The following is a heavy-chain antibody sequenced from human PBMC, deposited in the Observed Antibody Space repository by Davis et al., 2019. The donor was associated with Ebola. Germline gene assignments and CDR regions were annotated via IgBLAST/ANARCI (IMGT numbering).Heavy chain of an antibody. CDR1: GYTFTSYD. CDR2: MNPNSGNT. J-gene: IGHJ2*01. CDR3: ARDGLGWELIESWYFDL. Sequence: ASVKVSCKASGYTFTSYDINWVRQATGQGLEWMGWMNPNSGNTGYAQKFQGRVTMTRNTSISTAYMELSSLRSEDTAVYYCARDGLGWELIESWYFDLWGRGTLVTVSS. V-gene: IGHV1-8*01. D-gene: IGHD1-26*01.